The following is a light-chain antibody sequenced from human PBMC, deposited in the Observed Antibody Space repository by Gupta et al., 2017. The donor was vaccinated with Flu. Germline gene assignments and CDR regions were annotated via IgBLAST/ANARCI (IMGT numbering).Light chain of an antibody. J-gene: IGLJ3*02. CDR2: SNN. CDR3: AAWDDSLNGWV. CDR1: SSNIGGNT. V-gene: IGLV1-44*01. Sequence: QSVLTHPPSASGNPGQRVTISCSGSSSNIGGNTVNWYQQLPGTAPKLLIYSNNQRPSGVPDRFSGSKSGTSASLAISGLQSEDEADYYCAAWDDSLNGWVFGGGTKLTVL.